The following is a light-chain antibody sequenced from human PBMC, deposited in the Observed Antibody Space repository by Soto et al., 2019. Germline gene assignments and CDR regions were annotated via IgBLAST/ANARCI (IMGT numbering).Light chain of an antibody. CDR3: QQYPNWPLIT. CDR2: WAS. Sequence: EIVMTQSQDYMAVSLGERATMNCKCSRSVLYKSNNKNHLAWYQQKPGQPPQLIIYWASTRESGVPERFSGSGSGTEFTLTISSLQSEDFADYYCQQYPNWPLITFAQGTRLEIK. J-gene: IGKJ5*01. V-gene: IGKV4-1*01. CDR1: RSVLYKSNNKNH.